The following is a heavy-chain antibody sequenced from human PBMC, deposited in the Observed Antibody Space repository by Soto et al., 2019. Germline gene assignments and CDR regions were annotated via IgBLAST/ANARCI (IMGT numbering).Heavy chain of an antibody. D-gene: IGHD3-22*01. J-gene: IGHJ3*02. CDR1: GFTFSSYA. CDR2: ISGSGGST. Sequence: GGSLRLSCAASGFTFSSYAMIWVRQAPGKGLEWVSAISGSGGSTYYADSVKGRFTISRDNSKNTLYLQMNSLRAEDTAVYYCAKSIFYYDSSGYSWGRDAFDIWGQGTMVTVSS. V-gene: IGHV3-23*01. CDR3: AKSIFYYDSSGYSWGRDAFDI.